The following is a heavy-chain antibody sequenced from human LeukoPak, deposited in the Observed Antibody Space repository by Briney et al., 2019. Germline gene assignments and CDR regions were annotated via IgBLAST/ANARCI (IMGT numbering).Heavy chain of an antibody. CDR3: ARGAIPYYDFWSGYYQGLYYYYYYGMDV. CDR1: GGSISSGGYY. V-gene: IGHV4-31*03. J-gene: IGHJ6*02. Sequence: PSQTQSLTCTVSGGSISSGGYYWSWIRQHPGKGLEWIGYIYYSGSTYYNPSLKSRVTISVDTSKNQFSLKLSSVTAADTAVYYCARGAIPYYDFWSGYYQGLYYYYYYGMDVWGQGTTVTVSS. CDR2: IYYSGST. D-gene: IGHD3-3*01.